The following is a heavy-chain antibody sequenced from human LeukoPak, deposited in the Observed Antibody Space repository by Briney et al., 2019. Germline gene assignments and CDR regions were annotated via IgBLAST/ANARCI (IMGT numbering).Heavy chain of an antibody. J-gene: IGHJ4*02. D-gene: IGHD5-18*01. Sequence: ASVKVSCRASGYTFTGYYMHWVRQAPGQGLEWMGWINPNSGGTNYAQKFQGRVTMTRDTSISTAYMELSRLRSDDTAVYYCARRGYSYGFFRYWGQGTLVTVSS. V-gene: IGHV1-2*02. CDR1: GYTFTGYY. CDR3: ARRGYSYGFFRY. CDR2: INPNSGGT.